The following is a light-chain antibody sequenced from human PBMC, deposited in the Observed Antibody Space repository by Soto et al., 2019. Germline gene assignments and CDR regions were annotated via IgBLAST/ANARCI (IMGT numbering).Light chain of an antibody. J-gene: IGKJ2*01. CDR1: QSVNSY. CDR3: QQRSNWPQYT. CDR2: DAS. Sequence: EIVLTQSPATLSLSPGERATLSCRASQSVNSYLAWYQQKPGQAPGLLIYDASNRATGIPARFSGSGSGTDFTLTISSLEPEDFAVYYCQQRSNWPQYTFGQGTKLEIK. V-gene: IGKV3-11*01.